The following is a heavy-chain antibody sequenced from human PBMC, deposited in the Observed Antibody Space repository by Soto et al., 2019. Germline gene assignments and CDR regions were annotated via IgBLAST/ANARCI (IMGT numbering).Heavy chain of an antibody. J-gene: IGHJ6*02. CDR2: IKSKTDGGTT. V-gene: IGHV3-15*07. CDR1: GFTFSNAW. Sequence: EVQLVESGGGLVKPGGSLRLSCAASGFTFSNAWMNWVRQAPGKGLEWVGRIKSKTDGGTTDYAAPVKGRFTISRDDSKNTLYLQKNSLKTEDTAVYYCNTDGNQSGSYIYYYGMDVWGQGTTVTVSS. D-gene: IGHD1-26*01. CDR3: NTDGNQSGSYIYYYGMDV.